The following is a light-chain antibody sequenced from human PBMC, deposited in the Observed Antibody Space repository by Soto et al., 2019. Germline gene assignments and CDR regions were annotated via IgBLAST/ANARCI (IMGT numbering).Light chain of an antibody. CDR1: QSISSW. V-gene: IGKV1-5*03. CDR3: QQYNSYPT. J-gene: IGKJ4*01. CDR2: KAS. Sequence: DIQMTQSPSTLSASVGDRVTITCRASQSISSWVAWYQQKPGKAPKLLIYKASSLESGVPSRFSGSGSGTEFTLTISRLQPDDFATYYCQQYNSYPTFGGGTKVEIK.